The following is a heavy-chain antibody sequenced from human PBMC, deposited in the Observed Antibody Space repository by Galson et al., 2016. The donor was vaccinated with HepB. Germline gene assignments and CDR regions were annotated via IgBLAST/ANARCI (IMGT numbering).Heavy chain of an antibody. Sequence: SLRLSCAASGFTSSDYSINWVRQAPGKGLEWVSSISSSGTYIYYADSLKGRFTISRDSAQNSVYLQMNSLRAEVTALYFCARSAFHGDYEGDAFDIWGRGTLLTVSS. CDR2: ISSSGTYI. D-gene: IGHD4-17*01. CDR1: GFTSSDYS. V-gene: IGHV3-21*01. J-gene: IGHJ3*02. CDR3: ARSAFHGDYEGDAFDI.